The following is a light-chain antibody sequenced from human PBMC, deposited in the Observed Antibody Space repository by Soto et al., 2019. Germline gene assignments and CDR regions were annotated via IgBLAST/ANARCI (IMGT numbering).Light chain of an antibody. Sequence: EIVMTQSPATLSVSPGERATLSCRASQSVNSNLAWYRQKPGQAPRLLISDASTRATGVPARFSGSGSGTEFTLTISSPQSEDAGIYYCQQYNFLPPLTFGGGTKVKMK. CDR2: DAS. V-gene: IGKV3-15*01. J-gene: IGKJ4*01. CDR1: QSVNSN. CDR3: QQYNFLPPLT.